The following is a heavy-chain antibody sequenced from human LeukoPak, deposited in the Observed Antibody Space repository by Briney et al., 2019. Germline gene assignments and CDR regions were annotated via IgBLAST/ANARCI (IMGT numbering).Heavy chain of an antibody. CDR1: GYTFTSYY. Sequence: ASVKVSCKASGYTFTSYYMHWVRQAPGQGLEWMGIINPSGGSTSYAQKFQGRVTMTRDMSTSTVYMELSSLRSEDTAVYYCARVGRGYCSGGSCYWFDPWGQGTLVTVSS. CDR2: INPSGGST. V-gene: IGHV1-46*01. CDR3: ARVGRGYCSGGSCYWFDP. J-gene: IGHJ5*02. D-gene: IGHD2-15*01.